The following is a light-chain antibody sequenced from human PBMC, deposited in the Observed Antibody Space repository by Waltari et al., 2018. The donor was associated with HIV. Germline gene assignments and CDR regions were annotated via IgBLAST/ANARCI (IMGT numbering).Light chain of an antibody. CDR1: PGAVSPSFF. CDR3: LLYHGGRRPSWV. V-gene: IGLV7-43*01. CDR2: SSH. J-gene: IGLJ3*02. Sequence: VVTQEPSLTVSPGGTVTLPFAYSPGAVSPSFFPRWLQQRPGHAPRPLLFSSHKRHSCTPEHFSGSLLGDKAVRTLSPVQPEGEAYYYCLLYHGGRRPSWVFGGGTKLTVL.